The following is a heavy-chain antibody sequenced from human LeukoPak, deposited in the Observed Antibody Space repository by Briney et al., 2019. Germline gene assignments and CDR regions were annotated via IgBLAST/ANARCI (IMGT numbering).Heavy chain of an antibody. D-gene: IGHD3-22*01. J-gene: IGHJ4*02. Sequence: SETLSLTCTVSGGSISSYYWSWIRQPPGKGLEWIGYIYYSGSTNYNPSLKSRVTISVDTSKNQFPLKLSSVTAADTAVYYCARYDSSGSYFDYWGQGTLVTVSS. CDR1: GGSISSYY. CDR2: IYYSGST. V-gene: IGHV4-59*01. CDR3: ARYDSSGSYFDY.